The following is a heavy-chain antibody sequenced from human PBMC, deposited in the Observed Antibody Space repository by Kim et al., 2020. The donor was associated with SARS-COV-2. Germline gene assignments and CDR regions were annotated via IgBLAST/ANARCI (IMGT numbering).Heavy chain of an antibody. V-gene: IGHV3-9*01. J-gene: IGHJ6*02. CDR3: AKDIRDYYYYGMDV. Sequence: AAYVKGRFTNIRDNAKNSLYLQINSMRAEDTALYYCAKDIRDYYYYGMDVWGQGTTVTVSS.